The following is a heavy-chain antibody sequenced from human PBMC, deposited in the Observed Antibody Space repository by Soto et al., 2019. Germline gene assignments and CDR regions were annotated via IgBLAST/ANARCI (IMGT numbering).Heavy chain of an antibody. CDR2: ISHYGNT. CDR3: ARNGDCTSGICYVGWFAP. V-gene: IGHV4-4*02. Sequence: QVQLQESGPGLVEPSGILSLTCGVSGGSMRNDDWWSWVRQTPGKGLEWIGEISHYGNTNHSPSLKSRVIMSVDTSKNQFFLKVSSLTAADTAMYYCARNGDCTSGICYVGWFAPWGQGTLVSVSS. CDR1: GGSMRNDDW. D-gene: IGHD2-2*01. J-gene: IGHJ5*02.